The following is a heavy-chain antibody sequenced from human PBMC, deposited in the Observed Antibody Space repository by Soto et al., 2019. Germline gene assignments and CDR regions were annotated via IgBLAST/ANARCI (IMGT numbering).Heavy chain of an antibody. CDR3: AREYTYGSNFFDC. CDR2: ISHSGST. CDR1: GGSISSAAYY. V-gene: IGHV4-31*01. D-gene: IGHD5-18*01. J-gene: IGHJ4*02. Sequence: QVQLQESGPGLVKPSQTLSLTCTVSGGSISSAAYYWSWIRQHPGKGLEWIGYISHSGSTYYTPSLKSPVITSADTSTHQFSLNLTSVTAADTAVYYCAREYTYGSNFFDCWGQGALVTVSS.